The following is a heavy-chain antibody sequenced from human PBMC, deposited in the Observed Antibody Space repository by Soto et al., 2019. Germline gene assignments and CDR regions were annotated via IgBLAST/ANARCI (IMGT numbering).Heavy chain of an antibody. CDR2: IYYSGST. J-gene: IGHJ5*02. CDR3: ARVGGINWFDT. D-gene: IGHD1-20*01. V-gene: IGHV4-31*03. CDR1: VGSISSGGYY. Sequence: QVQLQESGPGLVKPSQTLSLTCTVSVGSISSGGYYWSWIRQHPGKGLEWIGYIYYSGSTYYNPSLKSRGTISVDTSKNQCSLKLSSVTAADTAVYYCARVGGINWFDTWGQGTLVTVSS.